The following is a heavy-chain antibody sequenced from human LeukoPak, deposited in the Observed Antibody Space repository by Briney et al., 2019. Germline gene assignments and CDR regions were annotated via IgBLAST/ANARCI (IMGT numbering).Heavy chain of an antibody. CDR1: GGSISSRSYC. D-gene: IGHD3-10*01. V-gene: IGHV4-61*09. CDR3: ARLKKERFGELFSRLTSTPRYYFDY. CDR2: VHISGST. Sequence: SETLSLTCTVSGGSISSRSYCWSWIRQPAGKGLEWIVHVHISGSTNYNSSLKSRVTISVDTSKNHFSLKLSSVTAADTAVYYCARLKKERFGELFSRLTSTPRYYFDYWGQGTLVTVSS. J-gene: IGHJ4*02.